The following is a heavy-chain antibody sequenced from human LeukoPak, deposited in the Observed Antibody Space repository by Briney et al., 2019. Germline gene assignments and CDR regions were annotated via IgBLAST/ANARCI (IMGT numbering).Heavy chain of an antibody. J-gene: IGHJ4*02. CDR1: GFIFSSDD. D-gene: IGHD6-13*01. CDR3: AKDIADGGY. CDR2: IQSNGRNK. Sequence: GGSPRLSCAASGFIFSSDDMHWVRQAPGKGLEWVAGIQSNGRNKYYVDSVKGRFAISRDNSKSTLYLQVNSLRAEDTAVYYCAKDIADGGYWGQGTLVTVSS. V-gene: IGHV3-30*02.